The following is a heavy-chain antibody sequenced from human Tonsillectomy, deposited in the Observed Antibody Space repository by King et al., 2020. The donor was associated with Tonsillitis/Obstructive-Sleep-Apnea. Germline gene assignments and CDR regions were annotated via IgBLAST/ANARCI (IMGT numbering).Heavy chain of an antibody. J-gene: IGHJ6*04. CDR2: IKQDGSEK. V-gene: IGHV3-7*01. CDR1: RFTFSSYW. CDR3: ARDGGGGEGAV. Sequence: VQLVESGGGLVQPGGSLRLSCAASRFTFSSYWMSWVRQAPGKGPEWVANIKQDGSEKYYVDSVKGRFTISRDNAKNSLYLQMNSLRAEDTAVYYCARDGGGGEGAVWGKGTTVTVSS. D-gene: IGHD3-16*01.